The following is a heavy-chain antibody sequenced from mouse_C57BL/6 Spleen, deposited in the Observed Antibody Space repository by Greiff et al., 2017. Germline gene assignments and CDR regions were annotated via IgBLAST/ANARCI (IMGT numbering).Heavy chain of an antibody. CDR2: LYPGSGNT. CDR1: GYTFTDYY. Sequence: QVHVKQSGAELVRPGASVKLSCKASGYTFTDYYINWVKQRPGQGLEWIARLYPGSGNTYYNEKVKGKATLTAEKSSSTAYMQLSSLTSEDSAVYFCARGGFYYGNYVGYWYFDVWGTGTTVTVSS. J-gene: IGHJ1*03. D-gene: IGHD2-1*01. CDR3: ARGGFYYGNYVGYWYFDV. V-gene: IGHV1-76*01.